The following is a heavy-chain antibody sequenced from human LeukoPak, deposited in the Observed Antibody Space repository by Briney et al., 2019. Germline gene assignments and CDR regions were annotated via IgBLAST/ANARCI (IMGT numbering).Heavy chain of an antibody. CDR2: ISGSGGST. V-gene: IGHV3-23*01. CDR1: GFTFSSYA. CDR3: AKSLDMVRGVIIL. J-gene: IGHJ4*02. D-gene: IGHD3-10*01. Sequence: TGGSLRLSCAASGFTFSSYAMSWVRQAPGKGLEWVSAISGSGGSTYYADSVKGRFTISRDSSKNTLYLQMNSLRAEDTAVYYCAKSLDMVRGVIILWGQGTLVTVSS.